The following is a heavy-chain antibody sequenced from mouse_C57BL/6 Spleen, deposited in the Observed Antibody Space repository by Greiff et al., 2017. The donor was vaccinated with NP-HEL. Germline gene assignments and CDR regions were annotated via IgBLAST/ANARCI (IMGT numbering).Heavy chain of an antibody. CDR2: IDPSDSYT. D-gene: IGHD2-4*01. Sequence: QVQLQQPGAELVRPGTSVKLSCKASGYTFTSYWMHWVKQRPGQGLEWIGVIDPSDSYTNYNQKFKGKATLTVDTSSSTAYMQLSSLTSEDSAVYYCARCDYDKYYFDYWGQGTTLTVSS. CDR3: ARCDYDKYYFDY. CDR1: GYTFTSYW. J-gene: IGHJ2*01. V-gene: IGHV1-59*01.